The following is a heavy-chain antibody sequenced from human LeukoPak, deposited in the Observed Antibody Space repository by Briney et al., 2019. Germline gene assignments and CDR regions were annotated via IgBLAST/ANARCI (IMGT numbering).Heavy chain of an antibody. CDR1: GGSISSSSYY. CDR2: IYYSGST. J-gene: IGHJ4*02. Sequence: SETLSLTCTVSGGSISSSSYYWGWIRQPPGKGLEWIGSIYYSGSTYYNPSLKSRVTISVDTSKNQFSLKLSSVTAADTAVYYCARADNYYDSSGYYITLYYFDYWGQGTLVTVSS. V-gene: IGHV4-39*01. D-gene: IGHD3-22*01. CDR3: ARADNYYDSSGYYITLYYFDY.